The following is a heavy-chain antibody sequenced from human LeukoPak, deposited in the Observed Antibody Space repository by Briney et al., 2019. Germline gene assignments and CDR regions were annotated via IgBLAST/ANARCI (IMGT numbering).Heavy chain of an antibody. D-gene: IGHD2-21*01. Sequence: LETLSLTCTVSGGSISSYYWSWIRQPPGKGLEWIGYIYYSGSTNYNPSLKSRVTISVDTSKNQFSLKLSSVTAADTAVYYCARDSVVAPYYFDYWGQGTLVTVSS. CDR2: IYYSGST. J-gene: IGHJ4*02. V-gene: IGHV4-59*01. CDR3: ARDSVVAPYYFDY. CDR1: GGSISSYY.